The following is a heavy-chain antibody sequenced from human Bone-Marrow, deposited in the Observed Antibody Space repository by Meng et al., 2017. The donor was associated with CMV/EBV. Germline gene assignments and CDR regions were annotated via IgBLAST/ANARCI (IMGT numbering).Heavy chain of an antibody. V-gene: IGHV3-74*01. CDR1: AFTFSSRW. CDR2: INSDGSST. Sequence: GGSLRLSCAASAFTFSSRWMHWVRQAPGKGLVWVSHINSDGSSTNYADSVKGRFTISRDNAKNTMYLQMNSLRAEDTAVYYCARDWSDALDVWGQGTTVTVSS. D-gene: IGHD2-8*02. CDR3: ARDWSDALDV. J-gene: IGHJ6*02.